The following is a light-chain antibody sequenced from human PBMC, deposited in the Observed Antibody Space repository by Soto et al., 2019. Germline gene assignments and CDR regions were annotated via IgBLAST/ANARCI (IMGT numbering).Light chain of an antibody. V-gene: IGKV3-20*01. CDR1: QSVNAGY. CDR3: QQYGGSPT. J-gene: IGKJ1*01. CDR2: VAS. Sequence: EIVLTQSPGTLSLSPGERATLSCRASQSVNAGYLAWYQQRPGQAPRLLIYVASYRAPGIPDRFSGSGSGTDFTLTISRLEPEDSALYYCQQYGGSPTFGQGIRLEIK.